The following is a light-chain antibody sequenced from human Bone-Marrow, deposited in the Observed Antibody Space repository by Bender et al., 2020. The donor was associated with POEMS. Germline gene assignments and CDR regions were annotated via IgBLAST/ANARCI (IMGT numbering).Light chain of an antibody. CDR3: AVWDDSLNGWV. CDR2: SSH. J-gene: IGLJ3*02. V-gene: IGLV1-44*01. CDR1: SSNIGAHA. Sequence: QSVLTQPPSASGSPGQSVTISCSGGSSNIGAHAVNWYQHLPGTAPKLLIYSSHRRPSEVPDRFSGSRSGTSASLAISGGQSEDEADYYCAVWDDSLNGWVFGGGTKLTVL.